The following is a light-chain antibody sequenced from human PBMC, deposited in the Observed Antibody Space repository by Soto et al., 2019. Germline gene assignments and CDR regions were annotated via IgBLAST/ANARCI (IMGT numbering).Light chain of an antibody. Sequence: EIVLTQSPGTLSLSPGERATLSCRASQSVSSSYLAWYQQKPGQAPRLLIYGASSRDTGIPDRFSGSGSGTDFTLTISRLEPEDFAVYYCQQYGSPCTFGQGTKVEI. CDR1: QSVSSSY. J-gene: IGKJ1*01. CDR3: QQYGSPCT. CDR2: GAS. V-gene: IGKV3-20*01.